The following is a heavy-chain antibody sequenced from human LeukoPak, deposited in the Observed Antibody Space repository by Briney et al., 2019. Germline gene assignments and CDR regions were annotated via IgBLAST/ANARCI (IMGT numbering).Heavy chain of an antibody. J-gene: IGHJ4*02. D-gene: IGHD3-10*01. CDR2: ISAYNGNT. CDR1: GYTFTSYG. Sequence: GAPVKVSCKASGYTFTSYGISWVRQAPGQGLEWMGWISAYNGNTNYAQKLQGRVTMTTDTSTSTAYMELRSLRSDDTAVYYCARFLCTYYYGSGSEVDYWGQGTLVTVSS. CDR3: ARFLCTYYYGSGSEVDY. V-gene: IGHV1-18*01.